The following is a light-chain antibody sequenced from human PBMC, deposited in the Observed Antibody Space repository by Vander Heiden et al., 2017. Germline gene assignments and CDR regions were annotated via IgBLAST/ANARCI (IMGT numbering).Light chain of an antibody. J-gene: IGKJ2*01. V-gene: IGKV1-5*03. CDR1: QSISSW. CDR3: QQDNSYPYT. Sequence: DIQMTQSPSTLSPSVGDRVTITCRASQSISSWLAWYQQKPGKAPKLLIYKASSLESGVPSRFSGSGSGTEFTLTISSLQPDDFATYYCQQDNSYPYTFGQGTKLEIK. CDR2: KAS.